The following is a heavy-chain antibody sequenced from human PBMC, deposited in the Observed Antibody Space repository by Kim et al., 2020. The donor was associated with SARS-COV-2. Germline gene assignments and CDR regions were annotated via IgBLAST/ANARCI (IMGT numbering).Heavy chain of an antibody. D-gene: IGHD3-3*01. CDR3: ARESGYYRRGHYYYYYGMDV. CDR2: IYSGGST. J-gene: IGHJ6*02. Sequence: GGSLRLSCAASGFTVSSNYMSWVRQAPGKGLEWVSVIYSGGSTYYADSVKGRFTISRDNSKNTLYLQMNSLRAEDTAVYYCARESGYYRRGHYYYYYGMDVWGQGTTVTVSS. CDR1: GFTVSSNY. V-gene: IGHV3-66*01.